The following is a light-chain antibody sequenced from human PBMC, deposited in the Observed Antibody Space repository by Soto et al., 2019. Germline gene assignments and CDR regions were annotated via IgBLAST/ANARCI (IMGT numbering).Light chain of an antibody. CDR3: CSYMGSRTVF. Sequence: QSALTQPASVSGSPGQSITISCTGTTSDVGTYNFVSWYQQHPGEAPKLLIHGVSRQSSGVSSRFSGSKSGNTASLTISGLQAEDAADYYCCSYMGSRTVFFGGGTKLTVL. CDR2: GVS. V-gene: IGLV2-23*02. CDR1: TSDVGTYNF. J-gene: IGLJ2*01.